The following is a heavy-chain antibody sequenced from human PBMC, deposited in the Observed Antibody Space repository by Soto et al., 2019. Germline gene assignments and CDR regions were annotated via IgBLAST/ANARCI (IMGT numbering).Heavy chain of an antibody. D-gene: IGHD6-13*01. J-gene: IGHJ5*02. CDR1: GDTVSSSSTA. CDR3: VGTPASGTLEP. Sequence: SQTLSLTSVNSGDTVSSSSTAWDWIRQSPSRGLEWLGRTYYRSKLHNDYAVSVKSLITINPDTSKNQFSLQLNSVTPEDTAVYYCVGTPASGTLEPWGKRTLVTV. CDR2: TYYRSKLHN. V-gene: IGHV6-1*01.